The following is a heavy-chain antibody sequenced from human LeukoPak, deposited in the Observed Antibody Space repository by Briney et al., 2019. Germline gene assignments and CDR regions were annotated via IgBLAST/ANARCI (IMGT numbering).Heavy chain of an antibody. CDR2: IYYSGST. CDR3: ARGKWHFDY. J-gene: IGHJ4*02. Sequence: SETLSLTCTVSGGSISSSSYYWGWIRQPPGKGLEWIGSIYYSGSTYYNPSLKSRVTISVDTSKNQFSLKLSSVTAADTAVYYCARGKWHFDYWGQGTLVTVSS. V-gene: IGHV4-39*07. CDR1: GGSISSSSYY. D-gene: IGHD5-12*01.